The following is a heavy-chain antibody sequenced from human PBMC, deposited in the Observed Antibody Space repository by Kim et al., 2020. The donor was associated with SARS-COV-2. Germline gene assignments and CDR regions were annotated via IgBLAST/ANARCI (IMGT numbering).Heavy chain of an antibody. Sequence: GGSLRLSCAASGFTFSSYSMNWVRQAPVKGLEWVSSISSSSSYIYYADSVKGRFTISRDNAKNSLYLQMNSLRAEDTAVYYCARDLLRLGELSFGFFLLGMDVWGQGTTVTVSS. CDR1: GFTFSSYS. CDR2: ISSSSSYI. CDR3: ARDLLRLGELSFGFFLLGMDV. D-gene: IGHD3-16*02. V-gene: IGHV3-21*01. J-gene: IGHJ6*02.